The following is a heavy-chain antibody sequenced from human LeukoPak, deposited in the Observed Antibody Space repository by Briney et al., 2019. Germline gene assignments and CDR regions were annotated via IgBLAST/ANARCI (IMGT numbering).Heavy chain of an antibody. CDR3: AKDRPHWNDLYYFDY. CDR1: GFTFSSYA. V-gene: IGHV3-23*01. J-gene: IGHJ4*02. D-gene: IGHD1-1*01. CDR2: ISGSGGST. Sequence: GGPLRLSCAASGFTFSSYAMSWVRQAPGKGLEWVSAISGSGGSTYYADSVKGRFTISRDNSKNTLYLQMNSLRAEDTAVYYCAKDRPHWNDLYYFDYWGQGTLVTVSS.